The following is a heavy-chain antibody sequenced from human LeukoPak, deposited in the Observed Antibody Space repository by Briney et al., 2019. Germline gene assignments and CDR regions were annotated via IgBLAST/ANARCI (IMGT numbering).Heavy chain of an antibody. D-gene: IGHD4-17*01. CDR2: IKSKIDGGTT. CDR3: TTDRDYGDYEWDY. CDR1: GFTFSSYE. Sequence: GGSLRLSCAASGFTFSSYEMNWVRQAPGKGLEWVGRIKSKIDGGTTDYAAPVKARFSISRYDSKNTLYLQMNSLKSEDTAVYYCTTDRDYGDYEWDYWGQGTLVTVSS. J-gene: IGHJ4*02. V-gene: IGHV3-15*01.